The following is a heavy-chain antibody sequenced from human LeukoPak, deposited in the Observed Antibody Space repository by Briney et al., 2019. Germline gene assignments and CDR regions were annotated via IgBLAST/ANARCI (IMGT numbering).Heavy chain of an antibody. J-gene: IGHJ5*02. Sequence: SGGSLRLSCAASGFTFSSYGMHWVRQAPGKGLEWVAVISYDGSNKYYADSVKGRFTISRDNSKNTLYLQMNSLRAEDTAVYYCAKDPHPRNYYDSSGTSGFDPWGQGTLVTVSS. CDR3: AKDPHPRNYYDSSGTSGFDP. V-gene: IGHV3-30*18. D-gene: IGHD3-22*01. CDR2: ISYDGSNK. CDR1: GFTFSSYG.